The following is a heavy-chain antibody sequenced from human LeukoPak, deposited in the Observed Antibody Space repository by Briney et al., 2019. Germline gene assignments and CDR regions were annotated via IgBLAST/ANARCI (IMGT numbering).Heavy chain of an antibody. CDR1: GFTFSSYA. Sequence: PGGSLRLSRAASGFTFSSYAMHWVRQAPGKGLEWVAVISYDGSNKYYADSVKGRFTISRDNSKNTLYLQMNSLRAEDTAVYYCARTQLEYYDSSGYYYWGQGTLVTVSS. CDR3: ARTQLEYYDSSGYYY. V-gene: IGHV3-30*04. J-gene: IGHJ4*02. CDR2: ISYDGSNK. D-gene: IGHD3-22*01.